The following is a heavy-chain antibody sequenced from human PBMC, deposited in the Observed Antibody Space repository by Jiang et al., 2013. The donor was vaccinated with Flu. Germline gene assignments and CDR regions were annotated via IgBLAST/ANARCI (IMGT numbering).Heavy chain of an antibody. D-gene: IGHD4-23*01. V-gene: IGHV1-2*02. J-gene: IGHJ2*01. Sequence: SCKASGYTFTGYYMHWVRQAPGQGLEWMGWINPNSGGTNYAQKFQGRVTMTRDTSISTAYMELSRLRSDDTAVYYCARPRRSGTTVVTPGTYWYFDLWGRGTLVTVSS. CDR3: ARPRRSGTTVVTPGTYWYFDL. CDR2: INPNSGGT. CDR1: GYTFTGYY.